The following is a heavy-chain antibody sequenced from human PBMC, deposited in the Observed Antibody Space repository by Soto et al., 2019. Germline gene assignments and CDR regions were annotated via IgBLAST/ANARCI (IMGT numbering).Heavy chain of an antibody. CDR2: ISSDGSDT. CDR1: GFTFNKYW. V-gene: IGHV3-74*01. CDR3: VRGWIPDPHVGYLQF. D-gene: IGHD1-26*01. J-gene: IGHJ4*02. Sequence: EVQLVESGGGLVQPGGSLRLSCAASGFTFNKYWMHWVRQAPGKGLVWVSRISSDGSDTIYAGSVRGRFAVSRDNAKNMLFLQINRLTADDTAIYYCVRGWIPDPHVGYLQFWGQGTLVTVSS.